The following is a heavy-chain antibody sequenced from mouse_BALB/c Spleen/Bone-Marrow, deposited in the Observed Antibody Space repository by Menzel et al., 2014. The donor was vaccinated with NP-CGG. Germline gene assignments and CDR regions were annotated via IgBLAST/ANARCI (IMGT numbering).Heavy chain of an antibody. V-gene: IGHV1-15*01. Sequence: QVQLQQSGAELVRPGASVALSCKASCYTFTDYEMHWVKQTPVHGLEWIGAIDPETGGTAYNQKFKGKATLTADKSSSTAYMELRSLTSEDSAVYYCTRSLYGNYVMDFWGQGTSVTVSS. CDR2: IDPETGGT. J-gene: IGHJ4*01. CDR3: TRSLYGNYVMDF. D-gene: IGHD2-1*01. CDR1: CYTFTDYE.